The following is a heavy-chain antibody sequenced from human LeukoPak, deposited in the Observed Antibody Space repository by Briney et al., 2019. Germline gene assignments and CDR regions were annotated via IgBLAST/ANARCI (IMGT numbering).Heavy chain of an antibody. Sequence: ASVKVSCKASGYTFTSYDINWVRQATGQGLEWMGWMNPNSGNTGYAQKFQGRVTITRNTSISTAYMELSSLKTDDTAAYYCTRRSILSTRTDDYWGQGTPVTVSS. V-gene: IGHV1-8*03. CDR2: MNPNSGNT. CDR1: GYTFTSYD. J-gene: IGHJ4*02. D-gene: IGHD3-10*01. CDR3: TRRSILSTRTDDY.